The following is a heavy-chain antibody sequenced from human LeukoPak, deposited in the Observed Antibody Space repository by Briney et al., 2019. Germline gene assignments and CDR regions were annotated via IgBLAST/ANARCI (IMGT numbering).Heavy chain of an antibody. CDR3: ARDAGYGYDRFDY. CDR1: GFTFSTYC. V-gene: IGHV3-7*01. Sequence: GGSLRLSCAASGFTFSTYCMSWVRQAPGKGLEWVANINQYGSEKYYVDSVKGRFTISRDNAKNSLYLQMNSLRAEDTAVYYCARDAGYGYDRFDYWGQGTQVTVSS. CDR2: INQYGSEK. J-gene: IGHJ4*02. D-gene: IGHD5-18*01.